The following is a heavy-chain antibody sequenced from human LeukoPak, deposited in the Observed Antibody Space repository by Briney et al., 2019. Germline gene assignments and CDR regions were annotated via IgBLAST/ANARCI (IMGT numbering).Heavy chain of an antibody. CDR1: GGSISSSSYY. D-gene: IGHD3-22*01. J-gene: IGHJ2*01. V-gene: IGHV4-39*01. CDR3: ASPRGSGYYSWYFDL. Sequence: SETLSLTCTVSGGSISSSSYYWGWIRQPPGEGLEWIGSIYYSGSTYYNPSLKSRVTISVDTSKNQFSLKLSSVTAADTAVYYCASPRGSGYYSWYFDLWGRGTLVTVSS. CDR2: IYYSGST.